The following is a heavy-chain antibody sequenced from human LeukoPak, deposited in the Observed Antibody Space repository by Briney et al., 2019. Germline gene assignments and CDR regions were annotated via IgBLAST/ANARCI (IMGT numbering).Heavy chain of an antibody. D-gene: IGHD1-26*01. Sequence: GESLNISCKGSGYSFTSYWIGWVRQMPGRGLEWMGIIYPGDSDTRYSPSFQGQVTISADKSISTAYLQWSSLKASDTAMYYCARLGTSEIVGATTDYSDYWGQGTLVTVSS. CDR2: IYPGDSDT. CDR1: GYSFTSYW. V-gene: IGHV5-51*01. CDR3: ARLGTSEIVGATTDYSDY. J-gene: IGHJ4*02.